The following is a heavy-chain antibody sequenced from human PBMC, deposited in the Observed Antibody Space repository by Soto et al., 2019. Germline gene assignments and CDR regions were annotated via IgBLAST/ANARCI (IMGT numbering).Heavy chain of an antibody. CDR3: ARAYCSGADCHSVGIYSFDY. J-gene: IGHJ4*02. CDR2: IDFTSNSI. CDR1: GFSFSDYY. D-gene: IGHD2-15*01. Sequence: PGGSLILSCAASGFSFSDYYMSWILQAPGKGLEWVSYIDFTSNSIYYADSVKGRFTISRDNAKNSLYLQMNSLKVEDAAVYYCARAYCSGADCHSVGIYSFDYWGQGTRVTVSS. V-gene: IGHV3-11*04.